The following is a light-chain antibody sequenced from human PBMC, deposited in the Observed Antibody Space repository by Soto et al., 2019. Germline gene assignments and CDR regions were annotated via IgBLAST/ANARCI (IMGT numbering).Light chain of an antibody. CDR2: DAS. Sequence: EIVLTQSPGTLSLSPGERASLSCRASQSVSSIYLAWYQQKPGQAPRLLIYDASNRAIGIPARFSGSGSGTDFTLTISSLEPEDFAVYFCQQYGSSPVTFGGGTKVDIK. V-gene: IGKV3-20*01. J-gene: IGKJ4*01. CDR3: QQYGSSPVT. CDR1: QSVSSIY.